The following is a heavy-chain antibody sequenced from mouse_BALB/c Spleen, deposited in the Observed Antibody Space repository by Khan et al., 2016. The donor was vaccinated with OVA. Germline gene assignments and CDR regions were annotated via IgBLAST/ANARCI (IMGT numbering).Heavy chain of an antibody. CDR2: IWSGGST. J-gene: IGHJ1*01. Sequence: QVQLKESGPGLVQPSQSLSITCTVSGFSLTYYGVHWVRQPPGKGLEWLGVIWSGGSTDYDAAFISRLSINKDNSKSQVFFKMNSLQADDTAIYYCARFYDYEGYFDVWGAGTTVTGSS. CDR1: GFSLTYYG. CDR3: ARFYDYEGYFDV. D-gene: IGHD2-4*01. V-gene: IGHV2-4*02.